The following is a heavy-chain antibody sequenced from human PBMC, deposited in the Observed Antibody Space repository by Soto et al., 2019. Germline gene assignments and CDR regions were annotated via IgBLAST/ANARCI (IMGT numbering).Heavy chain of an antibody. V-gene: IGHV5-51*07. Sequence: SLKISEKRSGYKFTTYWFGSEHQMTGKGLEWMGIIYPGDSDTRYSPSFQGQVTISADKSISTAYLQWSSLKASDTAMYYCARLIDVYYYCMGFWCQAT. CDR1: GYKFTTYW. CDR3: ARLIDVYYYCMGF. D-gene: IGHD3-16*01. J-gene: IGHJ6*03. CDR2: IYPGDSDT.